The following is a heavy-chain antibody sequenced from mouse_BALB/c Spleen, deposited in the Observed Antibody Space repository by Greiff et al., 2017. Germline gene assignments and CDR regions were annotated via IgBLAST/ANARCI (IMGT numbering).Heavy chain of an antibody. J-gene: IGHJ1*01. CDR3: ARRASYWYFDV. CDR2: INSNGGST. Sequence: EVMLVESGGGLVKLGGSLKLSCAASGFTFSSYYMSWVRQTPEKRLELVAAINSNGGSTYYPDTVKGRFTISRDNAKNTLYLQMSSLKSEDTALYYCARRASYWYFDVWGAGTTVTVSS. CDR1: GFTFSSYY. V-gene: IGHV5-6-2*01.